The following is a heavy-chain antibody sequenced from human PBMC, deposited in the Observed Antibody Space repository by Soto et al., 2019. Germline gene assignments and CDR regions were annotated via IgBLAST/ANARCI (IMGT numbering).Heavy chain of an antibody. V-gene: IGHV4-59*01. J-gene: IGHJ4*02. D-gene: IGHD3-22*01. CDR2: IYYSGST. CDR1: GGSISGYY. CDR3: ARHYDSSGYYSDYFDY. Sequence: SETLSLTCTVSGGSISGYYWSWIRQPPGKGLEWIGYIYYSGSTNYNPSLKSRVTISVDTSKNQFSLKLSSVTAADTAVYYCARHYDSSGYYSDYFDYWGQGTLVTVSS.